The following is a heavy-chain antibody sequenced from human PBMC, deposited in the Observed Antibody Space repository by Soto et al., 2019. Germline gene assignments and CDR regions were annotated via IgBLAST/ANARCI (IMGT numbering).Heavy chain of an antibody. D-gene: IGHD4-17*01. V-gene: IGHV1-2*02. CDR3: ARDLTTVTPTDWFDP. CDR1: GCSFTGYY. J-gene: IGHJ5*02. CDR2: INPNSGGT. Sequence: ASVKVSCKASGCSFTGYYMHWVRQAPGQGLEWMGWINPNSGGTNYAQKFQGRVTMTRDTSISTAYMELSRLRSDDTAVYYCARDLTTVTPTDWFDPWGQGTLVTVSS.